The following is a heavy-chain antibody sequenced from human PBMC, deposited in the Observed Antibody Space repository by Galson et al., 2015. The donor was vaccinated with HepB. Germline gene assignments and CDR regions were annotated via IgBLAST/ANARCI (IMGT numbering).Heavy chain of an antibody. D-gene: IGHD2-15*01. J-gene: IGHJ4*02. CDR3: ANIDCSGGSCFDY. Sequence: SVKVSCKASGYTFTSYGISWVRQAPGQGLEWMGWTSAYNGNTNYAQKLQGRVTMTTDTSTSTAYMELRSLRSDDTAVYYCANIDCSGGSCFDYWGQGTLVTVSS. V-gene: IGHV1-18*01. CDR2: TSAYNGNT. CDR1: GYTFTSYG.